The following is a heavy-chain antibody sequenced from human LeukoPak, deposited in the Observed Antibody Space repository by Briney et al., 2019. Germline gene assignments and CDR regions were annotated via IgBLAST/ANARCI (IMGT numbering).Heavy chain of an antibody. J-gene: IGHJ5*02. CDR2: ISYDGSNK. CDR3: AREYGDYYDSSGYSP. V-gene: IGHV3-30*01. CDR1: GFTFSSYA. Sequence: GGSLRLSCAASGFTFSSYAMHWVRQAPGKGLEWVAVISYDGSNKYYADSVKGRFTISRDNSKNTLYLQMNSLRAEDTAVYYCAREYGDYYDSSGYSPWGQGTLVTVSS. D-gene: IGHD3-22*01.